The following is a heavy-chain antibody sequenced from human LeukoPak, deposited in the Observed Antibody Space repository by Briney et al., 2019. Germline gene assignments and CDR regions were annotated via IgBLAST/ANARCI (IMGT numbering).Heavy chain of an antibody. Sequence: GGSLRLSCAASGFTFSSHAMSWVRQAPGKGLEWVSDISGSGGSTYYADSVKGRFTISRDNSKNTLSLQMNSLRAEDTAVYYCAKGSQQLRYYFDYWGQGTLVTASS. D-gene: IGHD6-13*01. CDR1: GFTFSSHA. J-gene: IGHJ4*02. CDR3: AKGSQQLRYYFDY. CDR2: ISGSGGST. V-gene: IGHV3-23*01.